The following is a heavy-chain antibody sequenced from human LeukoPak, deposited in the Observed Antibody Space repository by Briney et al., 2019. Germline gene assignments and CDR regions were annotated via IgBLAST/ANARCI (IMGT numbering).Heavy chain of an antibody. CDR1: GFTVSSNY. V-gene: IGHV3-53*01. D-gene: IGHD5-24*01. Sequence: GGSLRLSCAASGFTVSSNYMSWVRRAPGKGLQWVSVLYSGGSTYYADSVKGRFTISRDNSKNILYLQMNSLRAEDTAVYYCARNRDGYPLSYYGMDAWGQGTTVIVSS. CDR2: LYSGGST. CDR3: ARNRDGYPLSYYGMDA. J-gene: IGHJ6*02.